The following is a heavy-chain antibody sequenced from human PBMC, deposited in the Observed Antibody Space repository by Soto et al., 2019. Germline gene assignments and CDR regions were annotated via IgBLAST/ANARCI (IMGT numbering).Heavy chain of an antibody. V-gene: IGHV4-30-4*01. CDR2: IYYSGST. J-gene: IGHJ5*02. Sequence: SETLSLTCTVSGGSISSGDYYWSWIRQPPGKGLEWIGYIYYSGSTYYNPSLKSRVTISVDTSKNQFSLKLSSVTAADTAVYYCAREMGYYYGSGSSLNWFDPWGQGTLVTVSS. CDR3: AREMGYYYGSGSSLNWFDP. CDR1: GGSISSGDYY. D-gene: IGHD3-10*01.